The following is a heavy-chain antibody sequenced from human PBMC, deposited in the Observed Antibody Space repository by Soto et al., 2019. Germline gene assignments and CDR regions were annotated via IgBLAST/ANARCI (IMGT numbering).Heavy chain of an antibody. J-gene: IGHJ6*03. D-gene: IGHD4-17*01. Sequence: EVQLLESGGGLVQPGGSLRLSCAASGFTFSSYAMSWVRQVPGKGLEWVSAISGSGGSTYYADSVKGRFTISRDNSKKTLYLQMNSLRAEDTAVYYCAKGGYGDYDYYYYYMDVWGKGTTVTVSS. CDR2: ISGSGGST. CDR3: AKGGYGDYDYYYYYMDV. V-gene: IGHV3-23*01. CDR1: GFTFSSYA.